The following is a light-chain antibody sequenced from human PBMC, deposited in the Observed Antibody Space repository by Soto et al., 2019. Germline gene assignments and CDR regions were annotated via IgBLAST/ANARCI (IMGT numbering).Light chain of an antibody. CDR3: QQYYSYPHT. V-gene: IGKV1-8*01. J-gene: IGKJ1*01. CDR1: QGISSY. Sequence: AIRMTQSPSSFSASTGDRVTITCRASQGISSYLAWYQQKPVKAPKLLIYAASTLQSGVPSRFSSSGSGTDFTLTISCLQSEDFATYYCQQYYSYPHTFGQGTKVEIK. CDR2: AAS.